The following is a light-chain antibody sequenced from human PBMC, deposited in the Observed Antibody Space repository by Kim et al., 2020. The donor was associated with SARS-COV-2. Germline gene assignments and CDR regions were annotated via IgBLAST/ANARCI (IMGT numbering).Light chain of an antibody. Sequence: VPPGQTASSTGSGDKVGTKYTCWYQKKPGQSPGVVIHQNTKRPSGIPERFSGSNSGNTATLTISGTQAMDEADYYCQAWDSSTVIFGGGTQLTVL. CDR3: QAWDSSTVI. J-gene: IGLJ2*01. CDR1: KVGTKY. CDR2: QNT. V-gene: IGLV3-1*01.